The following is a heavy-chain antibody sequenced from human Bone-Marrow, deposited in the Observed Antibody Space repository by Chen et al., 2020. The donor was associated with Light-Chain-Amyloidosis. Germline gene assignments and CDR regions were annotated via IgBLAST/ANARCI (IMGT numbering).Heavy chain of an antibody. CDR3: SRGPLSGGDGFDS. Sequence: QVQLKKGGAGGGKTSETLSLTCGVYGGSFSGYYWSWIRQPPGQGLEWIGEVNHSGSTKYTPSLPLLFPLSLSPSPPPFSLPLLSFPSSSPPFSSCSRGPLSGGDGFDSWGQGTLVTVSS. V-gene: IGHV4-34*02. CDR2: VNHSGST. J-gene: IGHJ4*02. CDR1: GGSFSGYY. D-gene: IGHD2-21*01.